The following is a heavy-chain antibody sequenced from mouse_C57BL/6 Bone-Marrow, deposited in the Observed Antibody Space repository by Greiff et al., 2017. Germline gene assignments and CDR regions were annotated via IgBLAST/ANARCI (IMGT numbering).Heavy chain of an antibody. V-gene: IGHV14-4*01. J-gene: IGHJ4*01. D-gene: IGHD2-12*01. CDR3: TTSYTPAMDY. CDR1: GFNIKDDY. Sequence: DVKLVESGAELVRPGASVKLSCTASGFNIKDDYMHWVKQRPEQGLEWIGWIDPENGDTEYASKFQGKATITADTSSNTAYLQLSSLTSEDTAVYYCTTSYTPAMDYWGQGTSVTVSS. CDR2: IDPENGDT.